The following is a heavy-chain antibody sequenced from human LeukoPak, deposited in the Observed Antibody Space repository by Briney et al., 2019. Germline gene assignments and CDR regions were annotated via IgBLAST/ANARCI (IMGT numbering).Heavy chain of an antibody. CDR3: AKDELYFDY. D-gene: IGHD1-26*01. J-gene: IGHJ4*02. Sequence: PGGSLRLSCAASGFTVSSNYMSWVRQAPGKGLEWVSAISGSGGSTYYADSVKGRFTISRDNSKNTLYLQMNSLRAEDTAVYYCAKDELYFDYWGQGTLVTVSS. CDR1: GFTVSSNY. CDR2: ISGSGGST. V-gene: IGHV3-23*01.